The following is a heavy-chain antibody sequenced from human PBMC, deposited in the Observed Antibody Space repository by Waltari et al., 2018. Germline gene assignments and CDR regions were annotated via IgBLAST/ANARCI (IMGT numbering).Heavy chain of an antibody. CDR3: ARDHPLRDPY. CDR2: IYYSGST. J-gene: IGHJ4*02. Sequence: QLQLQASGPGLVKPSETLSRPCTVSGGSISSSSSSWGWIRQPPGKGLEWIGSIYYSGSTYYNPSLKSRVTISVDTSKNQFSLKLSSVTAADTAVYYCARDHPLRDPYWGQGTLVTVSS. V-gene: IGHV4-39*07. CDR1: GGSISSSSSS.